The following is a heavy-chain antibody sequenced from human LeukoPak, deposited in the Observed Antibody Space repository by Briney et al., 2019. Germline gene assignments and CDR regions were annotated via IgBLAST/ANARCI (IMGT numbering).Heavy chain of an antibody. Sequence: GGSLRLSCAASGFTFSDYYMSWIRQAPGKGLEWISYTSSSSYTNYADSVKGRFTISRDNAKNSLYLQMDSLRAEDTAVYYCARDKEEGATKLDYWGQGTLVTVSS. CDR3: ARDKEEGATKLDY. J-gene: IGHJ4*02. CDR2: TSSSSYT. D-gene: IGHD1-26*01. CDR1: GFTFSDYY. V-gene: IGHV3-11*05.